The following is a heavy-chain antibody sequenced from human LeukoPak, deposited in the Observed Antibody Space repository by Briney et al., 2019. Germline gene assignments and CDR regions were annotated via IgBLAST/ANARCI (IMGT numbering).Heavy chain of an antibody. CDR3: ARLRDRRNFDY. CDR2: ISSSGSTI. J-gene: IGHJ4*02. Sequence: PGGSLRLSCAASGFTFSSYEMNWARQAPGKGLEWVSYISSSGSTIYYADSVKGRFTISRDNAKNSLYLQMNSLRAEDTAVYYCARLRDRRNFDYWGQGTLVTVSS. V-gene: IGHV3-48*03. D-gene: IGHD4-17*01. CDR1: GFTFSSYE.